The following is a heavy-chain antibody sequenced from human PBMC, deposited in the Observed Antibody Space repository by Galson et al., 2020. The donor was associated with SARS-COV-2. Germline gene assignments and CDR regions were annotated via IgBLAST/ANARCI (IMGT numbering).Heavy chain of an antibody. Sequence: GESPKISCKASGYTFTGYYMHWVRQAPGQGLEWMGWINPNSGGPNYAQKFKGRVTMTRDTSISTAYMELSRLRSEDTAVYYCASNYGSGYNWFDPWGQGTLVTVSS. D-gene: IGHD3-10*01. CDR3: ASNYGSGYNWFDP. V-gene: IGHV1-2*02. J-gene: IGHJ5*02. CDR2: INPNSGGP. CDR1: GYTFTGYY.